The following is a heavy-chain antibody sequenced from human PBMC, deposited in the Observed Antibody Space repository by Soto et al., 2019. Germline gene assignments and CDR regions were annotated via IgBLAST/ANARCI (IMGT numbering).Heavy chain of an antibody. D-gene: IGHD2-2*01. CDR3: AKEQAHSKADTSSIFDY. V-gene: IGHV3-53*01. Sequence: GTLRLSFAASGLTVSNKYMSLVRQAPGKGLEWVSIIYSSGSTYYADSVKGRFTISRDKSKNTLYLQMNSLRAEDTAVYYCAKEQAHSKADTSSIFDYWGQGTLVTVSS. CDR2: IYSSGST. J-gene: IGHJ4*02. CDR1: GLTVSNKY.